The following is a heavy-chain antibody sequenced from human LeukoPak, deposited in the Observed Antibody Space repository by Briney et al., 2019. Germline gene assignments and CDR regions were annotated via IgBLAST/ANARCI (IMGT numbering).Heavy chain of an antibody. CDR1: GYTFTSYA. Sequence: SCKASGYTFTSYAMHWVRQAPGKGLEWVAVISYDGSNKYYADSVKGRFTISRDNSKNTLYLRMNSLRAEDTAVYYCARGVGYCSGGSCWAYNWFDPWGQGTLVTVSS. CDR3: ARGVGYCSGGSCWAYNWFDP. CDR2: ISYDGSNK. V-gene: IGHV3-30-3*01. D-gene: IGHD2-15*01. J-gene: IGHJ5*02.